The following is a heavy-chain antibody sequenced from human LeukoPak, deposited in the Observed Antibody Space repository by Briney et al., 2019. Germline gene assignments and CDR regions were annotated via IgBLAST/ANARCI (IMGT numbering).Heavy chain of an antibody. CDR3: ARGYCSSTSCPMGYFDY. Sequence: GGSLRLSCAVSGFTFDDYGMSWVRQAPGKGLEWVSGINWNGGSTGYADSVKGRFTISRDNAKNSLYLQMNSLRAEDTALYYCARGYCSSTSCPMGYFDYWGQGTLVTVSS. D-gene: IGHD2-2*01. CDR2: INWNGGST. V-gene: IGHV3-20*04. J-gene: IGHJ4*02. CDR1: GFTFDDYG.